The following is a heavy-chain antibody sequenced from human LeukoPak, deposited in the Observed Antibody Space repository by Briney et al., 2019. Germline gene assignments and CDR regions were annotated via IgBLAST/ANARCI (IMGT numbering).Heavy chain of an antibody. V-gene: IGHV3-30*18. Sequence: GGSLRLSCAASGFTFSSYGMHWVRQAPGKGLEWVAVISYDGGNKYYADSVKGRFTISRDNSKNTLYLQMNSLRAEDTAVYYCAKDLLGATLDYWGQGTLVTVSS. CDR1: GFTFSSYG. J-gene: IGHJ4*02. D-gene: IGHD1-26*01. CDR3: AKDLLGATLDY. CDR2: ISYDGGNK.